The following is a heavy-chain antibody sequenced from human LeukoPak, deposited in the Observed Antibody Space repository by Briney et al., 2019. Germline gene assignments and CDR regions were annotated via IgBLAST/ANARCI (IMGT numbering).Heavy chain of an antibody. V-gene: IGHV3-66*01. J-gene: IGHJ4*02. CDR1: GFTVSSNY. CDR2: IYSGGTT. CDR3: ARDRETYIVTHPIFAY. D-gene: IGHD5-12*01. Sequence: PGGSLRLSCAASGFTVSSNYITWVRQAPGKGLEWVSVIYSGGTTYYADSVKGRFTISRDNSKNTLYLQMNSLRAEDTAVYYCARDRETYIVTHPIFAYWGQGTLVTVSS.